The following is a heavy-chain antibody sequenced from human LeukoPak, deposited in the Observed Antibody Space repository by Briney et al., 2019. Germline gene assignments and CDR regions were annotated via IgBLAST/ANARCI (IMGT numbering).Heavy chain of an antibody. Sequence: GGSLRLSCAASGFTVRSNYMSWVRQAPGKGLEWVSVIYSGGSTYYANSVKGRFTISRDNSENTLYLQMNSLRAEDTAVYYCARDRGYSCGYWGQGTLVTVS. J-gene: IGHJ4*02. CDR3: ARDRGYSCGY. D-gene: IGHD5-18*01. CDR1: GFTVRSNY. V-gene: IGHV3-66*01. CDR2: IYSGGST.